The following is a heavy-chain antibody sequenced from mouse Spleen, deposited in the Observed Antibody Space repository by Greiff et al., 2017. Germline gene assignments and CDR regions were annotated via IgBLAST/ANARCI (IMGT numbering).Heavy chain of an antibody. V-gene: IGHV1-15*01. Sequence: QVQLQQSGAELVRPGASVTLSCKASGYTFTDYEMHWVKQTPVHGLEWIGAIDPETGGTAYNQKFKGRAILTADKSSSTAYMELRSLTSEDSAVYYCTRYLGDYWGQGTTLTVSS. CDR3: TRYLGDY. CDR2: IDPETGGT. D-gene: IGHD4-1*01. J-gene: IGHJ2*01. CDR1: GYTFTDYE.